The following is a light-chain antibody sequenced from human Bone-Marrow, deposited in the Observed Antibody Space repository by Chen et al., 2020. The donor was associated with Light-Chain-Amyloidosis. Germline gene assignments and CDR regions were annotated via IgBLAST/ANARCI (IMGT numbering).Light chain of an antibody. CDR1: QSVDSW. Sequence: DIQMTQSPSTLSASVGDRVTITCRASQSVDSWLAWYQQKPGQAPKLLLYKSSTLQSGVPSRFSGSGSRTEFTLTISRRQPDERATYYCQHDTSRTRALTFGGGTKVEI. CDR3: QHDTSRTRALT. CDR2: KSS. J-gene: IGKJ4*01. V-gene: IGKV1-5*03.